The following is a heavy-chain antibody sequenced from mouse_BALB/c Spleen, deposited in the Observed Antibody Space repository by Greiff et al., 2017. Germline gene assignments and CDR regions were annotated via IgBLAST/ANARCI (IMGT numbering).Heavy chain of an antibody. CDR2: ISSGSSTI. Sequence: EVKLVESGGGLVQPGGSRKLSCAASGFTFSSFGMHWVRQAPEKGLEWVAYISSGSSTIYYADTVKGRFTISRDNPKNTLFLQMTSLRSEDTAMYYCASGGRGYAMDYWGQGTSVTVSS. V-gene: IGHV5-17*02. CDR3: ASGGRGYAMDY. D-gene: IGHD3-3*01. J-gene: IGHJ4*01. CDR1: GFTFSSFG.